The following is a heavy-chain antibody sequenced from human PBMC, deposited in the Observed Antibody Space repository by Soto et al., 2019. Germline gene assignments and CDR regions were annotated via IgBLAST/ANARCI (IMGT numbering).Heavy chain of an antibody. D-gene: IGHD3-3*01. CDR2: ISGSGGDT. CDR3: AKHNFSTLYNTGLDS. Sequence: EVHLLESGGGLVQPGGSLRLSCSASGFTFTSYAMSWVRQAPGKGLEWVSGISGSGGDTKSAASVKGRFTISRDNFKKMMYLQMNSLRAQDAAVYYCAKHNFSTLYNTGLDSWGQGTLVTVSS. CDR1: GFTFTSYA. J-gene: IGHJ4*02. V-gene: IGHV3-23*01.